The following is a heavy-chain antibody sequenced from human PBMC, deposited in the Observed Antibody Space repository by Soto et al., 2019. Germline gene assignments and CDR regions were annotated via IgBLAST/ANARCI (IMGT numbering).Heavy chain of an antibody. CDR1: GGSISSSNW. J-gene: IGHJ4*02. D-gene: IGHD6-19*01. Sequence: SETLSLTCAVSGGSISSSNWWSWVRQPPGKGLEWIGEIYHSGSTNYNPSLKSRVTISVDKSKNQFSLKLSSVTAADTAVYYCARAGGVAGTGKGFDYWGQGTLVTVSS. CDR3: ARAGGVAGTGKGFDY. V-gene: IGHV4-4*02. CDR2: IYHSGST.